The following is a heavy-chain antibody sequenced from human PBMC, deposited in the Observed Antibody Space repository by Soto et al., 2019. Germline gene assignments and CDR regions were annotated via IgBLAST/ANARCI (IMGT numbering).Heavy chain of an antibody. V-gene: IGHV3-33*01. J-gene: IGHJ6*02. Sequence: QVQVVESGGGVVQPGRSLRLSCAASGFTFSSFGMHWVRQAPGKGLEWVSLIWYDGSKKSYGDSVKGRFTISRDNSRNTVYLQRNGLRPDDTAVYYCARDASYYSLWSGYYPSRNGMDVWGQGNTVTVSS. CDR1: GFTFSSFG. CDR2: IWYDGSKK. CDR3: ARDASYYSLWSGYYPSRNGMDV. D-gene: IGHD3-3*01.